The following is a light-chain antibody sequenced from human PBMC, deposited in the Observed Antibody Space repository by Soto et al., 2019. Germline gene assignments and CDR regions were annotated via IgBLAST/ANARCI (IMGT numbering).Light chain of an antibody. CDR3: QHYNSYSEA. V-gene: IGKV1-5*03. J-gene: IGKJ1*01. Sequence: DIQMTQSPSTLSGSVVDRVTITCLASQTISSWLAWYQQKPGKAPKLLIYKASTLKSGVPSRFSGSGSGTEFTHTISSLQPDDFATYYCQHYNSYSEAFGQGTKVDIK. CDR2: KAS. CDR1: QTISSW.